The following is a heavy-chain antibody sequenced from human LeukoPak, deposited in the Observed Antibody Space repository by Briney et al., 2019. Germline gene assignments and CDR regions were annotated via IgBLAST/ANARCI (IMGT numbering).Heavy chain of an antibody. D-gene: IGHD3-9*01. J-gene: IGHJ4*02. Sequence: QPGGSLRLSCAASGFTFINYAMSWVRQAPGKGLEWVSAISGSGGSTYYADSVKGRFTISRDNSKNTLYLQMNSLRAEDTAVYYCAKGPGYYDILTGNSGTFDYWGQGTLVTVSS. V-gene: IGHV3-23*01. CDR2: ISGSGGST. CDR3: AKGPGYYDILTGNSGTFDY. CDR1: GFTFINYA.